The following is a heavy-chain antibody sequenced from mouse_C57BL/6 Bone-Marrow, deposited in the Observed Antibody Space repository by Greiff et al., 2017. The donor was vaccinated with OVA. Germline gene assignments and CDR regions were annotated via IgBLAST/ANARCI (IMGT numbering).Heavy chain of an antibody. CDR1: GFSLTSYG. D-gene: IGHD2-3*01. CDR3: ARGPDGSYYFDY. Sequence: VKLMESGPGLVQPSQSLSITCTVSGFSLTSYGVHWVRQSPGKGLEWLGVIWSGGSTDYNAAFISGLSISKDNSKSQVFFKMNSLQADDTAIYYCARGPDGSYYFDYWGQGTTLTVSS. V-gene: IGHV2-2*01. J-gene: IGHJ2*01. CDR2: IWSGGST.